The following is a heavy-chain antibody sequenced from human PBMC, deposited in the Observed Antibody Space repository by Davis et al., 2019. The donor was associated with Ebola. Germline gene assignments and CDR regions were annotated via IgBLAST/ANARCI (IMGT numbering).Heavy chain of an antibody. CDR1: GFTFSGSA. CDR2: IRSKANSYAT. Sequence: GGSLRLSCAASGFTFSGSAMHWVRQASGKGLEWVGRIRSKANSYATAYAALVKGRFTISRDDSKNTAYLQMNSLKTEDTAVYYCTSGVPAAISALEDYWGQGTLVTVSS. V-gene: IGHV3-73*01. J-gene: IGHJ4*02. CDR3: TSGVPAAISALEDY. D-gene: IGHD2-2*02.